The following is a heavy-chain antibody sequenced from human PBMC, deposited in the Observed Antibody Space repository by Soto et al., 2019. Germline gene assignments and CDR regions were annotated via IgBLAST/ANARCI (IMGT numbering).Heavy chain of an antibody. CDR3: ARFTMVRGASDY. J-gene: IGHJ4*02. D-gene: IGHD3-10*01. V-gene: IGHV1-8*01. CDR1: GYTFTSYD. Sequence: QVQLVQSGAEVKKPGASVKVSCKASGYTFTSYDINWVRQATGQGLEWMGWMNPNSGNTGYAQKFQGRVTMTRNTSISTAYMELSTMRSVDTAVYYCARFTMVRGASDYWGQGTLVTVSS. CDR2: MNPNSGNT.